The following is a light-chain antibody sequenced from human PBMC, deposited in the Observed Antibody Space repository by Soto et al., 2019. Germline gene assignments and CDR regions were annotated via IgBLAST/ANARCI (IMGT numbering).Light chain of an antibody. CDR3: SSFTSSYAYG. J-gene: IGLJ1*01. CDR2: HVT. Sequence: QSVLTQPASVSGSPGQSITISCTGTSSDIGHYDYVSWYQQHPGKAPKLMIYHVTYRISGVSNRYSGSKSRNSASLTISGLQADAAADYYCSSFTSSYAYGIGSGTKVRVL. CDR1: SSDIGHYDY. V-gene: IGLV2-14*03.